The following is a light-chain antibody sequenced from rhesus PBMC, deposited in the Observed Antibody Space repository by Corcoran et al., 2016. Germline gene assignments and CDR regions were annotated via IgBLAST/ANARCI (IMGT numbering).Light chain of an antibody. J-gene: IGKJ4*01. CDR2: GAS. CDR1: QSVSSS. Sequence: EIVMTQSPATLSLSPGERATLSCRASQSVSSSLAWYQQKPGQAPKLLIYGASSRATGIPDRFSGWGYGTEVTLTISSLEPEDVGVYYCQQDYSWPLTFGGGTKVELK. V-gene: IGKV3-42*01. CDR3: QQDYSWPLT.